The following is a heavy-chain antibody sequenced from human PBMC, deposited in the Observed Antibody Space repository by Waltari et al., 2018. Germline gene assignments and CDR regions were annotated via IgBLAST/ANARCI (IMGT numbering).Heavy chain of an antibody. CDR2: IKQDGSQK. D-gene: IGHD5-18*01. Sequence: EVHLVESGGGLVQPGGSLRLSCAASGFTFSRYWMSWVRQAPGKGLEWVANIKQDGSQKYYGDSVKGRFTISRDNAKNSLYLQMNSLRVEDTAVYYCARDPVDTVFDYWGQGTLVTVSS. CDR1: GFTFSRYW. CDR3: ARDPVDTVFDY. J-gene: IGHJ4*02. V-gene: IGHV3-7*01.